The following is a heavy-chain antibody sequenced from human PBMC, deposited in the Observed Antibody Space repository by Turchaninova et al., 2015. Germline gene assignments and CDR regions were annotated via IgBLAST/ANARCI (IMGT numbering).Heavy chain of an antibody. D-gene: IGHD6-19*01. CDR1: GYTFTSYG. V-gene: IGHV1-18*04. J-gene: IGHJ4*02. CDR2: ISAYNGNT. CDR3: ARKSGIAVAELDY. Sequence: VQLVQSGTEVTTTGTTMTVSCKASGYTFTSYGISWVRQAPGQGLEWMGWISAYNGNTNYAQKLQGRVTMTTDTSTSTAYMELRSLRSDDTAVYYCARKSGIAVAELDYWGQGTLVTVSS.